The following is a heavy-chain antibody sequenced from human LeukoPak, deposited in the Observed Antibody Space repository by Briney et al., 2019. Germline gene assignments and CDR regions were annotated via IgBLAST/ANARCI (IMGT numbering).Heavy chain of an antibody. Sequence: GGSLRLSCTASGFTFGDYAMSWVRQAPGKGLEWVGFIRSKAYGGTTEYAASVKGRFTISRDDSKSIAYLQMNSLKTEDTAVYYCTRERGSSSNDLAYWGQGTLVTVSS. V-gene: IGHV3-49*04. D-gene: IGHD6-13*01. J-gene: IGHJ4*02. CDR1: GFTFGDYA. CDR3: TRERGSSSNDLAY. CDR2: IRSKAYGGTT.